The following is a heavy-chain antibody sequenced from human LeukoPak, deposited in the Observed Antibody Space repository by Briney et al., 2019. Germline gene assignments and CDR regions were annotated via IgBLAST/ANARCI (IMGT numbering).Heavy chain of an antibody. Sequence: GGSLRLSCAASGFTFSSYAMTWVRQAPGKGLEWVGRAGNKANSYTTKYAASVRGRFTISRDDSKNSLYLQMNSLKTEDTAVYYCARGYCSGGTRYTFDPWGQGTLVTVSS. CDR2: AGNKANSYTT. D-gene: IGHD2-15*01. CDR1: GFTFSSYA. V-gene: IGHV3-72*01. CDR3: ARGYCSGGTRYTFDP. J-gene: IGHJ5*02.